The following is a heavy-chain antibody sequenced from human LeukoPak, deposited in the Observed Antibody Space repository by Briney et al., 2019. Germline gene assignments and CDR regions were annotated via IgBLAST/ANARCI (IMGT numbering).Heavy chain of an antibody. V-gene: IGHV3-11*04. CDR1: GFTFSDFY. CDR3: AKDLRGYSYGSYYFDY. CDR2: ISSSGSTI. Sequence: GGFLRLSCAASGFTFSDFYMSWIRQAPGKGLEWVSYISSSGSTIYYADSVKGRFTISRDNAKNSLYLQMNSLRAEDTAVYYCAKDLRGYSYGSYYFDYWGQGTLVTVSS. D-gene: IGHD5-18*01. J-gene: IGHJ4*02.